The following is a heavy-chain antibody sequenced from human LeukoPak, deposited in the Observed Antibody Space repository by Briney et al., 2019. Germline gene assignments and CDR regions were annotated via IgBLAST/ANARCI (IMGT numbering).Heavy chain of an antibody. J-gene: IGHJ4*02. D-gene: IGHD4-11*01. CDR2: ISYDGRNK. V-gene: IGHV3-30*03. CDR1: GFTLSNYG. CDR3: ARGRQCDY. Sequence: PGGSLRLSCAASGFTLSNYGMHWVRQAPGKGLEWVTFISYDGRNKYYADSVKGRFTVSRDNSKNTLYLQMNSLRADDTAMYYCARGRQCDYWGQGTLVTVSS.